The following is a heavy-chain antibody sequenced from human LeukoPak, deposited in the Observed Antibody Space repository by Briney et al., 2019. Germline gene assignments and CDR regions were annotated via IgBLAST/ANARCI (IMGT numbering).Heavy chain of an antibody. CDR2: INSDETNA. J-gene: IGHJ3*01. D-gene: IGHD2-8*01. V-gene: IGHV3-74*01. CDR3: GRGGNGIDV. Sequence: GGSLRLSCAASGFTFSSYSMNWVRQAPGKGLEWVSRINSDETNAYADSVKGRFTISRDNAKNTLYLQMNGLRAEDTAVYFCGRGGNGIDVWGQGTTVIVSS. CDR1: GFTFSSYS.